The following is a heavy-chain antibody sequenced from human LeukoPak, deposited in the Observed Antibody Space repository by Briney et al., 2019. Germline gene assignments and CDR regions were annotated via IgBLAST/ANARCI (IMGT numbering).Heavy chain of an antibody. V-gene: IGHV5-51*01. Sequence: GESLKISCQGSGYSFANYWIGWVRQMPGKGLEWMGIIYPGDSDTRYSPSFQGQVTISADKSVSTAYLQWSSLKASDTAMYYCARNLEATVMDVWGQGTMVTVSS. J-gene: IGHJ6*02. CDR1: GYSFANYW. CDR2: IYPGDSDT. D-gene: IGHD5-12*01. CDR3: ARNLEATVMDV.